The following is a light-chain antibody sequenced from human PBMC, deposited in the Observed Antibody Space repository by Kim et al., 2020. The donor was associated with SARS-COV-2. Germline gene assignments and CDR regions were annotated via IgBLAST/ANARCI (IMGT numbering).Light chain of an antibody. V-gene: IGLV1-44*01. Sequence: QSVLTQPPSASGTPGQRATISCSGSSSNIGSNTVNWYQQLPGTAPELLIYSDYQRPSGVPDRISASKSGTSASLAISGLQSEDEADYYCAAWDASLNGWVFGGGTQLTV. CDR1: SSNIGSNT. J-gene: IGLJ3*02. CDR2: SDY. CDR3: AAWDASLNGWV.